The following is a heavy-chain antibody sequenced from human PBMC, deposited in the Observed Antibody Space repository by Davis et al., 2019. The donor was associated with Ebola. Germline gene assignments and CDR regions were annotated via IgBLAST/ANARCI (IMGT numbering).Heavy chain of an antibody. Sequence: LRLSCAASGFTFSSYSMNWIRQPPGKGLEWIGYTYHSGSTYYNPSLKSRVTISVDRSKNQFSLKLSSVTAADTAVYYCARDPYGDSYYFDYWGQGTLVTVSS. J-gene: IGHJ4*02. CDR3: ARDPYGDSYYFDY. CDR1: GFTFSSYS. CDR2: TYHSGST. D-gene: IGHD4-17*01. V-gene: IGHV4-30-2*01.